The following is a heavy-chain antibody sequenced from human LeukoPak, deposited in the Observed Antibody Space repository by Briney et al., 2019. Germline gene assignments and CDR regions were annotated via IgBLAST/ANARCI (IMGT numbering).Heavy chain of an antibody. CDR1: GFTFSNYW. J-gene: IGHJ4*02. CDR3: ARNSHCSCSGGTWYIYEVY. V-gene: IGHV3-7*02. D-gene: IGHD2-15*01. Sequence: PGGSLRLSCAVSGFTFSNYWLTWVRQALGKGLEWVANIKQDGSQTNYVDSVKGRFIVSRDNAKNSLYLQMNSLRAEDTAVYYWARNSHCSCSGGTWYIYEVYRGEGNLVTVSS. CDR2: IKQDGSQT.